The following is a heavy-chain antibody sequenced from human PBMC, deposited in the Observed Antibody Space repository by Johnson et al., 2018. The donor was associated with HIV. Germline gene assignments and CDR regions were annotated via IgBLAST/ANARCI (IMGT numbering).Heavy chain of an antibody. CDR2: IKQDASEK. CDR1: EIIFRNYW. V-gene: IGHV3-7*01. Sequence: VQLVESGGGLVQPGGSLRLSCVDSEIIFRNYWMSWVRQAPGKGLEWVANIKQDASEKNYVDSVKGRFTISRDNAKNSLYLQMDSLRAEDAAVYFCVREGRYSGYDPLKRNAFDMWGQGTMVTVSS. J-gene: IGHJ3*02. D-gene: IGHD5-12*01. CDR3: VREGRYSGYDPLKRNAFDM.